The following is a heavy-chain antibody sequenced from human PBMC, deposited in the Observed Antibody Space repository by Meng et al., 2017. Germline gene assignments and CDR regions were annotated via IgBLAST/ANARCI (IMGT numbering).Heavy chain of an antibody. Sequence: SETLSLTCTVSGGSISSYYWSWIRQPAGKGLEWIGRIYTSGSTNYNPSLKSRVTMSVDTSKNQFSLKLSSVTAADTAVYYCARDFPHNYDILTGYYNGAFDIWGQGTRVTVSS. V-gene: IGHV4-4*07. CDR3: ARDFPHNYDILTGYYNGAFDI. CDR1: GGSISSYY. J-gene: IGHJ3*02. D-gene: IGHD3-9*01. CDR2: IYTSGST.